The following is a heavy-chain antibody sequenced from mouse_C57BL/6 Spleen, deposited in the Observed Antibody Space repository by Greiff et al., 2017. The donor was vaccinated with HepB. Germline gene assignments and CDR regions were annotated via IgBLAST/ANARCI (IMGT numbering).Heavy chain of an antibody. V-gene: IGHV1S81*02. D-gene: IGHD1-1*01. J-gene: IGHJ2*01. CDR1: GYTFTSYW. CDR3: ARSKKIVATYFDY. CDR2: TNPTNGRT. Sequence: VQLQQSGAELVKAGASVKMSCKASGYTFTSYWMHWVKQRLGQGLEWFAETNPTNGRTYYNEKFNSKATLTVDKSSSTAYMLLSGPTFEDSAVYYSARSKKIVATYFDYWGQGTTLTVSS.